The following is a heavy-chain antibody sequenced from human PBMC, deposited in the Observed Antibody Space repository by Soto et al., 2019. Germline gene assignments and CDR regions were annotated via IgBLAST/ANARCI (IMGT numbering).Heavy chain of an antibody. CDR1: GFSLSTSGVG. J-gene: IGHJ4*02. Sequence: SGPTLVNPTQTLTLTCTFSGFSLSTSGVGVGWIRQPPGKALEWLALIYRDDDKRYSPSLKSRLTITKDTSKNQVVLTMTNMDPVDTATYYCARSYDILTGYAPDFDYWGQGTLVTVAS. V-gene: IGHV2-5*02. D-gene: IGHD3-9*01. CDR2: IYRDDDK. CDR3: ARSYDILTGYAPDFDY.